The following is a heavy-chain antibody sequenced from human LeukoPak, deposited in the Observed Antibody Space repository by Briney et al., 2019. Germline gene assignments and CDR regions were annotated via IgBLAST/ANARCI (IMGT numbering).Heavy chain of an antibody. J-gene: IGHJ6*02. Sequence: GGSLRLSCAASGFTVSSNYMSWVRQAPGKGLEWVSIIHSGGTTNYVDSVKGRFTISRDNSRNTLYLQMNSLRAEDTAVYYSARDCSSSCSPYYGMDVWGQGTTVTVSS. V-gene: IGHV3-53*01. D-gene: IGHD2-2*01. CDR3: ARDCSSSCSPYYGMDV. CDR1: GFTVSSNY. CDR2: IHSGGTT.